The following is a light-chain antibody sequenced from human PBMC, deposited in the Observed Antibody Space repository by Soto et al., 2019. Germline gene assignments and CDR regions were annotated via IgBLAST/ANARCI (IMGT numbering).Light chain of an antibody. V-gene: IGKV3-20*01. CDR1: QSVSDNI. CDR2: GVS. Sequence: EFVLKPSPDILHLSPEERATRSCRASQSVSDNILAWYLQKPGQSPRLRLYGVSSRATGIQDRFSGSGAGTAFTLTISRVEAEDSAVYYCQHYGSALWRFGQGTKVELK. CDR3: QHYGSALWR. J-gene: IGKJ1*01.